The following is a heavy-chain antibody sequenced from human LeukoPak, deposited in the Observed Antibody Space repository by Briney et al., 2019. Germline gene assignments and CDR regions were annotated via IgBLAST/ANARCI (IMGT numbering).Heavy chain of an antibody. CDR2: LDYSGST. CDR3: ARLPRCVESCIAVAGTGDY. CDR1: GGSISSSSYY. D-gene: IGHD6-19*01. Sequence: PSETLSLTCTVSGGSISSSSYYWGWIRQPPGKGLEWIGSLDYSGSTYYNPSLKSRVAISVDTSKNQFSLKLSSVTAADTAVYYCARLPRCVESCIAVAGTGDYWGQGTLVTVSS. V-gene: IGHV4-39*01. J-gene: IGHJ4*02.